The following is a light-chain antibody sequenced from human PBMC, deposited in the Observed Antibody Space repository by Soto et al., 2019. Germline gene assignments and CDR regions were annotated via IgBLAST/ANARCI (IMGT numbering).Light chain of an antibody. V-gene: IGLV1-44*01. CDR1: SSNIGSNT. CDR2: INY. Sequence: QAVVTQPPSASGTPGQRVTVSCSGSSSNIGSNTVSWYQQLPGTAPKLLMYINYQRPSGVPDRFSGSKSGTSASLAISGLQSEDEADYYCAAWDDSLNVVVFGGGTKVTVL. CDR3: AAWDDSLNVVV. J-gene: IGLJ2*01.